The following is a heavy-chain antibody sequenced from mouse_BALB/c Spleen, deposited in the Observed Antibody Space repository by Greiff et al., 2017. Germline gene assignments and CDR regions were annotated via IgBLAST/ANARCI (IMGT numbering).Heavy chain of an antibody. V-gene: IGHV3-2*02. Sequence: DVQLQESGPGLVKPSQSLSLTCTVTGYSITSDYAWNWIRQFPGNKLEWMGYISYSGSTSYNPSLKSRISITRDTSKNQFFLQLNSVTTEDTATYYCALRDYAMDYWGQGTSVTVSS. CDR2: ISYSGST. CDR1: GYSITSDYA. J-gene: IGHJ4*01. CDR3: ALRDYAMDY.